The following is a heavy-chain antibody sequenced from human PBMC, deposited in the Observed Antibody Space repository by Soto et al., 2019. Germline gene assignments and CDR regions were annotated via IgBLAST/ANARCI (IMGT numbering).Heavy chain of an antibody. CDR1: GGSISSSSYY. D-gene: IGHD2-2*01. CDR2: IYYSGST. CDR3: ALRPAAIHDDAFDI. V-gene: IGHV4-39*01. J-gene: IGHJ3*02. Sequence: ETLTITCSVSGGSISSSSYYWGWIRQPPGKGLEWIGSIYYSGSTYYNPSLKSRVTISVDTSKNQFSLKLSSVTAADTAVYYCALRPAAIHDDAFDIWGQGTMVTVS.